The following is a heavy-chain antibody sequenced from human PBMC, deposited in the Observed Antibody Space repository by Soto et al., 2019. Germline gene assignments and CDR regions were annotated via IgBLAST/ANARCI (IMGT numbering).Heavy chain of an antibody. CDR2: IIPIFGTA. V-gene: IGHV1-69*13. CDR1: GGTFSSYA. Sequence: GASVKISCKASGGTFSSYAISWVRQAPGQGLEWMGGIIPIFGTANYAQKFQGRVTITADESTSTAYMELSSLRSEDTAVYYCARDHELRNNKRTTYYYGMDVWGQGTTVTVSS. D-gene: IGHD2-15*01. J-gene: IGHJ6*02. CDR3: ARDHELRNNKRTTYYYGMDV.